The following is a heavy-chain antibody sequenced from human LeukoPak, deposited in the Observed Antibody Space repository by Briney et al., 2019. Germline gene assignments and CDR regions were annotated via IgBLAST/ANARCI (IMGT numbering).Heavy chain of an antibody. J-gene: IGHJ4*02. CDR3: ARDVAAAGTVLVY. CDR2: ISTYNGNT. V-gene: IGHV1-18*04. D-gene: IGHD6-13*01. CDR1: GYTFTSYY. Sequence: ASVKVSCKASGYTFTSYYMHWVRQAPGQGLEWKGWISTYNGNTNYAQKLQGRVTMTTDTSTSTAYMELRSLRSDDTAVYYCARDVAAAGTVLVYWGQGTLVTVSS.